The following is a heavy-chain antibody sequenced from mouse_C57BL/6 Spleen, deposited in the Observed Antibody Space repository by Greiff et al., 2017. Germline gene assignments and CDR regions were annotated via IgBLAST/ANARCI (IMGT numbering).Heavy chain of an antibody. J-gene: IGHJ4*01. D-gene: IGHD2-1*01. CDR2: IYPGDGDT. Sequence: VKLMESGAELVKPGASVKISCKASGYAFSSYWMNWVKQRPGKGLEWIGKIYPGDGDTNYNGKFKGKATLTADKSSSTAYMQLSSLTSEDSAVYFCARGDYGKAMDYWGQGTSVTVSS. V-gene: IGHV1-80*01. CDR3: ARGDYGKAMDY. CDR1: GYAFSSYW.